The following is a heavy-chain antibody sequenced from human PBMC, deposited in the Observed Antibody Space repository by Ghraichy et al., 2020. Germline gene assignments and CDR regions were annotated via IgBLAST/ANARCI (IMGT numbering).Heavy chain of an antibody. CDR1: GFTFSGYS. V-gene: IGHV3-48*02. D-gene: IGHD4-23*01. CDR2: ITSSSRTI. J-gene: IGHJ6*02. Sequence: GGSLRLSCVGSGFTFSGYSMNWVRQSPGKGLEWVSYITSSSRTISYADSVKGRFTISRDNAQNSLYLQMNSLRDEDTAVYYCARGSKVVRFLYYDGMDVWGQGTTVTVSS. CDR3: ARGSKVVRFLYYDGMDV.